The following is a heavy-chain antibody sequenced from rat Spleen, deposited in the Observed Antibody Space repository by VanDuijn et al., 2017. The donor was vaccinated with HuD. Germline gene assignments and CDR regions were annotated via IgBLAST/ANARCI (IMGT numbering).Heavy chain of an antibody. CDR1: GFTFNNYW. V-gene: IGHV5-31*01. J-gene: IGHJ1*01. CDR3: ARGYWYFDF. CDR2: ITNAAGKV. Sequence: EVQLVESGGGLVQPGRSLKLSCVASGFTFNNYWMTWIRQAPGKGLEWVASITNAAGKVYYPDSVKGRFTFSRDNAKSTLYLQMDSLRSEDTATYYCARGYWYFDFWGPGTMVTVSS.